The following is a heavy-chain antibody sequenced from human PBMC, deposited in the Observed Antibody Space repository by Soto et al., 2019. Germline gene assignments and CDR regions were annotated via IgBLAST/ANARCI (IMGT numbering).Heavy chain of an antibody. CDR3: ARGIRIGQLVFESYYYYGMDV. J-gene: IGHJ6*02. CDR1: GYAFTGYY. D-gene: IGHD6-6*01. CDR2: IIPIFGTT. V-gene: IGHV1-69*13. Sequence: ASVKVSCKASGYAFTGYYMHWVRQAPGQGLEWMGGIIPIFGTTNYAQKFQGRVTMTADESTSTAYMELSSLRSEDTAAYYCARGIRIGQLVFESYYYYGMDVWGQGTTVTVSS.